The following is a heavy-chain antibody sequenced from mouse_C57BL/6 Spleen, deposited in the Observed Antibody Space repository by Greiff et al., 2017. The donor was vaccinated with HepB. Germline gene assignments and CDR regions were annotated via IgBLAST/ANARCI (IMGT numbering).Heavy chain of an antibody. CDR3: AREEDYYGSSGYFDY. D-gene: IGHD1-1*01. CDR1: GYTFTDYY. V-gene: IGHV1-76*01. J-gene: IGHJ2*01. CDR2: IYPGSGNT. Sequence: VQLQQSGAELVRPGASVKLSCKASGYTFTDYYINWVKQRPGQGLEWIARIYPGSGNTYYNEKFKGKATLTAEKSSSTAYMQLSSLTSEDSAVYFCAREEDYYGSSGYFDYWGQGTTLTVSS.